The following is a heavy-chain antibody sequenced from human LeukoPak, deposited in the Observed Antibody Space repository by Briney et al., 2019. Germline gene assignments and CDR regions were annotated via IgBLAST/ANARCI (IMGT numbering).Heavy chain of an antibody. CDR3: ARFVTGYLDP. Sequence: GGSLRLSCAASGFTFSSYDMHWVRQAPGKGLEWVAVISSDGSSKYYADSVKGRFTISRDNSRNTLYLHMNSLRPEDTAVYYCARFVTGYLDPWGQGTLVTVSS. V-gene: IGHV3-30*03. D-gene: IGHD3-9*01. J-gene: IGHJ5*02. CDR2: ISSDGSSK. CDR1: GFTFSSYD.